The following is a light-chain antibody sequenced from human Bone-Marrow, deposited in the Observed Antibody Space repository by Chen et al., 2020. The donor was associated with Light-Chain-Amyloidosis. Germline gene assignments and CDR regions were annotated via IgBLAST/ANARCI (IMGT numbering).Light chain of an antibody. Sequence: SYELTQTPSVSLSPVQTARLPCSGNDLPTKYAYWYQHKPGQAPVLVIHRDTARPSEISERFSGSSSGKTSTLTISGVQAEDEVDYNRKSADSSGTYEVIFGGETKMTVL. CDR2: RDT. CDR3: KSADSSGTYEVI. V-gene: IGLV3-25*03. CDR1: DLPTKY. J-gene: IGLJ2*01.